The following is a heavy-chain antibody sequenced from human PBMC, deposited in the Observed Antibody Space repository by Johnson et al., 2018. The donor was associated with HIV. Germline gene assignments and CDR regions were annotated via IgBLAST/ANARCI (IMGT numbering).Heavy chain of an antibody. J-gene: IGHJ3*02. V-gene: IGHV3-33*01. Sequence: QVQLVESGGGVVQPGRSLRLSCAASGFTFSSYGMHWVRQAPGKGLEWVAVIWYDGSNKYYADSVKGRFTISRDNSKNTLYLQMNSLRAEDTAVYYCAINSGCSVCAFDIWGQGTMVNVSS. CDR1: GFTFSSYG. CDR2: IWYDGSNK. CDR3: AINSGCSVCAFDI. D-gene: IGHD5-12*01.